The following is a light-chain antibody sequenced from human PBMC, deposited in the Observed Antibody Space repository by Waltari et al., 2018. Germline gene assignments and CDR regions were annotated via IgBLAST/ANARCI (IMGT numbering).Light chain of an antibody. Sequence: DIQMTQSPSSLSASVGDSVTITCQASQDISNYLNWYQQKPGKAPKLLIYDASNLETGVPSRFSGSGSGTYFPFTISSLQPEDIATYSCQQYDNLTWTFGQGTKVEIK. CDR3: QQYDNLTWT. CDR2: DAS. J-gene: IGKJ1*01. V-gene: IGKV1-33*01. CDR1: QDISNY.